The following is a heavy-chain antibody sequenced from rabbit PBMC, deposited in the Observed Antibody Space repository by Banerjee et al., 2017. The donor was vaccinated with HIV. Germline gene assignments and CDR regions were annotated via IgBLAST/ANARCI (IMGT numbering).Heavy chain of an antibody. CDR1: GFTFSSSYY. Sequence: QEQLAESGGDLVKPGASLTLTCTASGFTFSSSYYMCWVRQAPGKGLEWIACIYTGSTATTSYASWVNGRFSISRTSSTTVTLQMTSLTAADTATYFCARRHGGISGYCVGAFDPWGPGTLVTVS. CDR3: ARRHGGISGYCVGAFDP. V-gene: IGHV1S45*01. CDR2: IYTGSTATT. D-gene: IGHD1-1*01. J-gene: IGHJ2*01.